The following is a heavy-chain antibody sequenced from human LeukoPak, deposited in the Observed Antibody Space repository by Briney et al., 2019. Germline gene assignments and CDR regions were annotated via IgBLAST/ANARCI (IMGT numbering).Heavy chain of an antibody. V-gene: IGHV3-23*01. Sequence: GGSLRLSCAASGFTFSTYAMSWVRQAPGKGLERVSAINEGGGNTYYVDSVKGRFTISRDNSKNTLYLQMNSLRAEDTVVYYCANTRDSCTDISCYFLWGQGTLVTVSS. CDR3: ANTRDSCTDISCYFL. J-gene: IGHJ4*02. D-gene: IGHD2-15*01. CDR1: GFTFSTYA. CDR2: INEGGGNT.